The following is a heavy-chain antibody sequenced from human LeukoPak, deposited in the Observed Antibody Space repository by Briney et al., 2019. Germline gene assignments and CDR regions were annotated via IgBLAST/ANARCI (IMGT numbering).Heavy chain of an antibody. CDR2: IIQDGNEE. J-gene: IGHJ3*02. Sequence: RGSLRVSSAAPGFTLCGTWIAWGRQAPGRGLEWVCHIIQDGNEENSVDSVKDRFTISRDNDNHSLYLQTNRQRAEDTAVYYCARDDSPDTSDSFLDAYAIWGQGTLVTVSS. V-gene: IGHV3-7*03. D-gene: IGHD3-3*01. CDR3: ARDDSPDTSDSFLDAYAI. CDR1: GFTLCGTW.